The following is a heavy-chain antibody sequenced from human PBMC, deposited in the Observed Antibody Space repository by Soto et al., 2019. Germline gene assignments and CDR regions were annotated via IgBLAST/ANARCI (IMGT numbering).Heavy chain of an antibody. CDR3: ARDARWELRGAFDI. CDR1: GGTFSSYA. J-gene: IGHJ3*02. V-gene: IGHV1-69*06. CDR2: IIPIFGTA. Sequence: SVKVSCKASGGTFSSYAISWVRQAPGQGLEWMGGIIPIFGTANYAQKFQGRVTITADKSTSTAYMELSSLRSEDTAVYCCARDARWELRGAFDIWGQGTMVTVSS. D-gene: IGHD1-26*01.